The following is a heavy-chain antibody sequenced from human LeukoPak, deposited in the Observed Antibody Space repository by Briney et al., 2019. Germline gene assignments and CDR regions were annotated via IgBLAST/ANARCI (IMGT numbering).Heavy chain of an antibody. J-gene: IGHJ4*02. CDR2: ISSSSSYI. D-gene: IGHD2-15*01. V-gene: IGHV3-21*01. Sequence: KSGGSLRLSCAASGFTFSSYSMNWVRQAPGKGLEWVSSISSSSSYIYYADSVKGRFTISRDNAKNSLHLQMNSLRAEDMAVYYCARDLFDCSGGSCYRRYFDYWGQGTLVTVSS. CDR1: GFTFSSYS. CDR3: ARDLFDCSGGSCYRRYFDY.